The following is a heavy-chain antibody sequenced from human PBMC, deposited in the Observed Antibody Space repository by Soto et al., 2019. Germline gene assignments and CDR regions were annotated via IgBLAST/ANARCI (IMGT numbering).Heavy chain of an antibody. V-gene: IGHV1-18*01. J-gene: IGHJ3*01. CDR1: GYTFTSYG. CDR2: ISAYNGNT. D-gene: IGHD3-9*01. CDR3: ARLYPYYDILTGSQIYGFDF. Sequence: ASVNVSCKASGYTFTSYGISWVRQAPGQGLEWMGWISAYNGNTNYAQKLQGRVTMTTDTSTSTAYMELRSLRSDDTAVYYCARLYPYYDILTGSQIYGFDFWGQGTMVTVSS.